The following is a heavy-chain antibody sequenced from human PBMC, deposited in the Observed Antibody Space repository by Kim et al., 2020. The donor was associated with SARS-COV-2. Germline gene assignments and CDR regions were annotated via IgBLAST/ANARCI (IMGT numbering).Heavy chain of an antibody. Sequence: GRFLISRDNAKTSLYLQMNSLRAEDTAVYYCARKYGRSQRYYYYYAMDVWGQGTTVTVSS. J-gene: IGHJ6*02. CDR3: ARKYGRSQRYYYYYAMDV. D-gene: IGHD2-15*01. V-gene: IGHV3-21*06.